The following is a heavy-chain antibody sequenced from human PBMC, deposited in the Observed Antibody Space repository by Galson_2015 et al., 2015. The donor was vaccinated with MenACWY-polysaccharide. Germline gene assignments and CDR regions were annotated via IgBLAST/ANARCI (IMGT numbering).Heavy chain of an antibody. CDR2: ITGSGGAT. Sequence: SLRLSCAAAGFSFSSYAMSWVRQAPGKGLEWVSAITGSGGATYYVDSVKGRFTISRDNSKNTLYLQMNSLRVEDTAVYYCSTGLVCFNGYDCSWGQGTLVTVSS. CDR1: GFSFSSYA. D-gene: IGHD5-12*01. V-gene: IGHV3-23*01. CDR3: STGLVCFNGYDCS. J-gene: IGHJ4*02.